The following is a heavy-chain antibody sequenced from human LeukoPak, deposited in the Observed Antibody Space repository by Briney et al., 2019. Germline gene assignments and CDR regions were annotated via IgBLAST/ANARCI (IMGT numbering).Heavy chain of an antibody. CDR1: GYIFTSFD. J-gene: IGHJ4*02. V-gene: IGHV1-8*01. CDR2: MNPDSGNT. Sequence: ASVKVSCKASGYIFTSFDISWVRQATGQGLEWMGWMNPDSGNTGYAQNFQGRVTLTRNTSISTAYMELSSLRSEDTAVCYCARSRRITTMVSFDYWGQGTLVTVSS. CDR3: ARSRRITTMVSFDY. D-gene: IGHD5-18*01.